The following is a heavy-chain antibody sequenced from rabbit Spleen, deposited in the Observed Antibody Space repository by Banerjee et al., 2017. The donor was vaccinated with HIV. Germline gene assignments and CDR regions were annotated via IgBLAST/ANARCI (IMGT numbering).Heavy chain of an antibody. CDR2: IDTGSSGFT. D-gene: IGHD8-1*01. CDR3: ARDTGSSFSSYGMDL. CDR1: GFSFSSSYW. J-gene: IGHJ3*01. V-gene: IGHV1S45*01. Sequence: QEQLEESGGDLVKPGGSLTLTCTASGFSFSSSYWICWVRQAPGKGLEWIACIDTGSSGFTYFASWAKGRFTCSKTSSTTVTLQMTSLTAADTATYFCARDTGSSFSSYGMDLWGQGTLVTVS.